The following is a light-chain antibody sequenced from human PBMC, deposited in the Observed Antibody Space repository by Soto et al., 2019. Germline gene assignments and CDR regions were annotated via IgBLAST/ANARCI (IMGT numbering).Light chain of an antibody. CDR2: TDN. Sequence: QSVLTQPPSASGTPGQRVTISCYGGSSSIGINTVNWYQQLPGTAPKVLIYTDNERPSGVPDRFSGSKSGTSASLAINGLQSGDEADYDCGAWDESLNGYVFGTGTKLTVL. CDR3: GAWDESLNGYV. J-gene: IGLJ1*01. CDR1: SSSIGINT. V-gene: IGLV1-44*01.